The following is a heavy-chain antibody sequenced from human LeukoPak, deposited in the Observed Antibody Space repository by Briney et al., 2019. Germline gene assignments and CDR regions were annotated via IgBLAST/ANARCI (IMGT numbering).Heavy chain of an antibody. V-gene: IGHV4-34*01. CDR2: INHSGTT. CDR1: GGSFSGYF. CDR3: ARGSRAFDN. J-gene: IGHJ4*02. Sequence: PSETLSLTCGVYGGSFSGYFWSWIRQPPGKGLEWIGEINHSGTTNYNPSLKSRVTISVDTSKNHFSLKLRSVTAADTAVYFCARGSRAFDNWGQGALVTVSS.